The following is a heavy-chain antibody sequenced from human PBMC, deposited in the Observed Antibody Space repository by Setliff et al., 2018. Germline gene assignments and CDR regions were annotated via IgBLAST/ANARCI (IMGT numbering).Heavy chain of an antibody. V-gene: IGHV3-23*01. CDR2: IGGRGIST. CDR1: GFTFGDFA. D-gene: IGHD7-27*01. CDR3: VRDLHWGFDY. Sequence: PGGSLRLSCAASGFTFGDFAMTWVCQDPGKGLEWVSGIGGRGISTSYADSVKGRFTISRDNVKNSLFLQMNSLRAEDTAVYYCVRDLHWGFDYWGLGTLVTVSS. J-gene: IGHJ4*02.